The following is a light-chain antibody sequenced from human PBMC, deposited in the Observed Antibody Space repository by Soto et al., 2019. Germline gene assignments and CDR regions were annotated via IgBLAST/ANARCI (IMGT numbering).Light chain of an antibody. CDR2: GAS. V-gene: IGKV3-20*01. Sequence: EIVLTQSPGTLSLSPGERATLSCRASQSVTSNYLAWYQQKPGQAPRLLVYGASSRATGISDRFSGSGSGTDFTLTISRLEPEDFAVYHCQQYGDSPLTFGGGTKVDIK. CDR1: QSVTSNY. J-gene: IGKJ4*01. CDR3: QQYGDSPLT.